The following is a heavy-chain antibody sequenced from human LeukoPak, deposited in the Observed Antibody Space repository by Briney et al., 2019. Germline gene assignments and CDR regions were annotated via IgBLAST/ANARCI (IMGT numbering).Heavy chain of an antibody. V-gene: IGHV3-23*01. CDR3: AREVSSGSFDY. Sequence: GGSLRLSCAASGFTFHTYALGWVRQAPGKGLEWVSVISGSGNSKYYADSVKDRFTISRDNSKNTVYLQMTNLRVEDTAVYYCAREVSSGSFDYWGQGTLVTVSS. CDR1: GFTFHTYA. D-gene: IGHD6-19*01. J-gene: IGHJ4*02. CDR2: ISGSGNSK.